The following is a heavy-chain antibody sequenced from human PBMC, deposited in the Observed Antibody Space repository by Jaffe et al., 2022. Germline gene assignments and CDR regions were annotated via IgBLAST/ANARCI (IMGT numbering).Heavy chain of an antibody. CDR3: ARGGYYYDSSGYYWFDP. CDR2: IIPILGIA. V-gene: IGHV1-69*02. J-gene: IGHJ5*02. D-gene: IGHD3-22*01. CDR1: GGTFSSYT. Sequence: QVQLVQSGAEVKKPGSSVKVSCKASGGTFSSYTISWVRQAPGQGLEWMGRIIPILGIANYAQKFQGRVTITADKSTSTAYMELSSLRSEDTAVYYCARGGYYYDSSGYYWFDPWGQGTLVTVSS.